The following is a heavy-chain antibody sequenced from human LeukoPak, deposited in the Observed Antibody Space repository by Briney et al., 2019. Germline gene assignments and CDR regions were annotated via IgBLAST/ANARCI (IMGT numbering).Heavy chain of an antibody. Sequence: PGGSLRLSCAASGFTFSSYWMSWVPQAPGKGLEWVANIKQDGGEKNYVDAVKGRFSISRDNAKSSLYLQMNSVRADDTAVYFCARETVYGSRSYHPYWGQGTLVTVSS. CDR2: IKQDGGEK. CDR3: ARETVYGSRSYHPY. V-gene: IGHV3-7*04. D-gene: IGHD3-10*01. J-gene: IGHJ4*02. CDR1: GFTFSSYW.